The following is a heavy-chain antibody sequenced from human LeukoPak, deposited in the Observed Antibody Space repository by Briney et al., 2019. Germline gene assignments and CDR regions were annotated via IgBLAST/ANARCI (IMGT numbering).Heavy chain of an antibody. Sequence: GGSLRLSCAASGFTFSSFAMHWVRQAPGKGLEWVALIWYDGSNKYYADSVKGRLTISRDNSKNTLYLQMNSLRAEDTAVYYCAREGPRGNSQFDYWGQGTLVTVSS. CDR2: IWYDGSNK. D-gene: IGHD2/OR15-2a*01. J-gene: IGHJ4*02. CDR1: GFTFSSFA. V-gene: IGHV3-33*08. CDR3: AREGPRGNSQFDY.